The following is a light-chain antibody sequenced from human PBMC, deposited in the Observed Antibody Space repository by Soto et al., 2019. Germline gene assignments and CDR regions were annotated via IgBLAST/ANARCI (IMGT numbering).Light chain of an antibody. J-gene: IGLJ2*01. Sequence: QSVLTQPPSASGTPGRRVTISCSGSSSNIGSNYVYWYQQLPGTAPKLLIYSNNQRPSGVPDRFSGSKSGTSASLAISGLRSEDEADYYCAAWDDSLSGVVFGGGTKVTVL. V-gene: IGLV1-47*02. CDR1: SSNIGSNY. CDR2: SNN. CDR3: AAWDDSLSGVV.